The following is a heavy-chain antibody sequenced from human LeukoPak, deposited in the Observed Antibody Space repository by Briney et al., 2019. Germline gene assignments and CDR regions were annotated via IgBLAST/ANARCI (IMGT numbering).Heavy chain of an antibody. J-gene: IGHJ4*02. V-gene: IGHV3-30*18. CDR1: GFTFSIFG. CDR2: ISPDGNRE. D-gene: IGHD1/OR15-1a*01. Sequence: GRSLRLSCAASGFTFSIFGIHWVRQAPGKGLEWVAAISPDGNREYYTESVKGRFTVSRDNSNNMIYLQINSLRGEDSAVYYCAKINNVDDIWGQGTLVTVSS. CDR3: AKINNVDDI.